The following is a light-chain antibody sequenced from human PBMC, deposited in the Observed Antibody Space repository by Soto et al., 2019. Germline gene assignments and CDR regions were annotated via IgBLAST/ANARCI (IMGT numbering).Light chain of an antibody. CDR1: SSDIGGYDH. CDR2: DVS. J-gene: IGLJ1*01. CDR3: NSYTNSSSLYV. V-gene: IGLV2-14*03. Sequence: QSALTQPASVSGSPGQSITIPCTGTSSDIGGYDHVSWYQQHPGKAPKLMVYDVSNRPSGVSDRFSGSKSANTASLTISGLQAEDEADYYCNSYTNSSSLYVFGTGTKVTVL.